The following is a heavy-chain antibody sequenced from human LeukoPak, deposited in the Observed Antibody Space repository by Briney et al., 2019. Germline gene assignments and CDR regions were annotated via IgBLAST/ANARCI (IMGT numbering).Heavy chain of an antibody. CDR1: GFTFSSYS. Sequence: PGGSLRLSCAASGFTFSSYSMNWVRQAPGKGLEWVSSISSSSSTIYYADSVKGRFTISRDNAKNSLYLQMNSLRAEDTAVCYCARDHRRGGTIDYWGQGTLVTVSS. V-gene: IGHV3-48*01. D-gene: IGHD1-1*01. CDR2: ISSSSSTI. J-gene: IGHJ4*02. CDR3: ARDHRRGGTIDY.